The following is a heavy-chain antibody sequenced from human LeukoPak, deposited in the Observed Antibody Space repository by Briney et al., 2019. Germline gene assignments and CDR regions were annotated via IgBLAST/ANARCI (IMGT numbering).Heavy chain of an antibody. J-gene: IGHJ4*02. V-gene: IGHV1-18*01. D-gene: IGHD3-16*02. CDR2: ISAYNGNT. CDR1: GYTFTSYG. Sequence: GASVKVSCKASGYTFTSYGISWVRQAPGQGLEWMGWISAYNGNTNYAQKLQGRVTMTTDTSTSTAYMELRSLRSDDTAVYYCARTMVDYVWGSYRPPFDYWGQGTLVTVSS. CDR3: ARTMVDYVWGSYRPPFDY.